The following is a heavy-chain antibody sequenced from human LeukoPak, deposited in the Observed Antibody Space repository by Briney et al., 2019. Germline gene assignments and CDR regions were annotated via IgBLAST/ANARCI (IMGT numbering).Heavy chain of an antibody. J-gene: IGHJ5*02. CDR2: ISYDGSNK. CDR3: ARDQVVRGVNWFDP. D-gene: IGHD3-10*01. V-gene: IGHV3-30*01. CDR1: GFTFSGYA. Sequence: GRSLRLSCAASGFTFSGYAMHWVRHAPGKGLERVAVISYDGSNKYYADSVKGRFTISRDNSKNTLYLQMNSLRAEDTAVYYCARDQVVRGVNWFDPWGQGTLVTVSS.